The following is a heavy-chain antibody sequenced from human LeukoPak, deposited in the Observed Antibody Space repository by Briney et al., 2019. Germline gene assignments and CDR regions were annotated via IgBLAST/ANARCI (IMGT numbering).Heavy chain of an antibody. CDR1: GYTFTSYG. V-gene: IGHV1-18*01. CDR2: ISAYNGNT. D-gene: IGHD3-9*01. CDR3: ARDTHSYDIFTGYNDY. J-gene: IGHJ4*02. Sequence: ASVKVSCKASGYTFTSYGISWVRQAPGQGLEWMGWISAYNGNTNYAQKLQGRVTMTTDTSTSTAYMELRSLRSDDTAVYYCARDTHSYDIFTGYNDYWGQGTLVTVSS.